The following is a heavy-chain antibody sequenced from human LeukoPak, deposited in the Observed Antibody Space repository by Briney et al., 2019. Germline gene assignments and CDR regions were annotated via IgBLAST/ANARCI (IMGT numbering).Heavy chain of an antibody. D-gene: IGHD2-2*01. J-gene: IGHJ5*02. V-gene: IGHV4-59*01. Sequence: PSETLSLTCTVSGGSISSYYWSWIRQPPGKGLEWIGYIYYSGSTNYNPSLKSRVTISVDTSKNQFSLKLSSVTAADTAVYYCARARGGYRSSTSCLNNWFDPWGQGTLVTVSS. CDR3: ARARGGYRSSTSCLNNWFDP. CDR1: GGSISSYY. CDR2: IYYSGST.